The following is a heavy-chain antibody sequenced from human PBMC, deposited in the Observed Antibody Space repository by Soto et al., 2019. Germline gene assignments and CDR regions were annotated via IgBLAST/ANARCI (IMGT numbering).Heavy chain of an antibody. Sequence: GGSLRLSCAASGFTFSSYWMSWVRQAPGKGLEWVANIKQDGSEKYYVDSVKGRFTISRDNAKNSLYLQMNSLRAEDTAVYYCARAGGYCSGGSCYSSYYYYMDVWGKGTTVTVSS. J-gene: IGHJ6*03. V-gene: IGHV3-7*01. CDR2: IKQDGSEK. D-gene: IGHD2-15*01. CDR3: ARAGGYCSGGSCYSSYYYYMDV. CDR1: GFTFSSYW.